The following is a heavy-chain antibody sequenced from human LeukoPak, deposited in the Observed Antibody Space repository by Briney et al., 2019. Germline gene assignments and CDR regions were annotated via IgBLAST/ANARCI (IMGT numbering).Heavy chain of an antibody. J-gene: IGHJ4*02. CDR2: ISGSGGST. CDR1: GFTLSSYA. D-gene: IGHD3-22*01. CDR3: AKIAGYYTLGYFDY. Sequence: GGSLRLSCAASGFTLSSYAMSWVRQAPGKGLEWVSAISGSGGSTYYADSVKGRFTISRDNSKNTPYLQMNSLRAEDTAVYYCAKIAGYYTLGYFDYWGQGTLVTVSS. V-gene: IGHV3-23*01.